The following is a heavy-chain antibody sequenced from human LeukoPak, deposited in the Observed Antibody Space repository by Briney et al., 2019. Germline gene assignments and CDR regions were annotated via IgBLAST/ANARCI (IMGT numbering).Heavy chain of an antibody. CDR3: ARDRGYCSGGSCYSASGFDY. CDR1: GGSISSSNW. J-gene: IGHJ4*02. CDR2: IYHSEST. D-gene: IGHD2-15*01. V-gene: IGHV4-4*02. Sequence: SGTLSLTCAVSGGSISSSNWWSWVRQPPGKGLERIGEIYHSESTNYNPSLKSRVTISVDTSKNQFSLKLSSVTAADTAVYYCARDRGYCSGGSCYSASGFDYWGQGTLVTVSS.